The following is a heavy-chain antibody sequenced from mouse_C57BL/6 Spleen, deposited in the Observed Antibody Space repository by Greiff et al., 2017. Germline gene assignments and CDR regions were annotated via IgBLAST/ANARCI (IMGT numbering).Heavy chain of an antibody. CDR1: GYTFTSYW. Sequence: QVQLQQPGAELVRPGTSVKLSCKASGYTFTSYWMHWVKQRPGQGLEWIGVIDPSDSYTNYNQKFKGKATLTVDTSSSTAYMQLSSLTSEDSAVYYCAKEGYGYDDAYWGQGTLVTVSA. V-gene: IGHV1-59*01. J-gene: IGHJ3*01. CDR2: IDPSDSYT. CDR3: AKEGYGYDDAY. D-gene: IGHD2-2*01.